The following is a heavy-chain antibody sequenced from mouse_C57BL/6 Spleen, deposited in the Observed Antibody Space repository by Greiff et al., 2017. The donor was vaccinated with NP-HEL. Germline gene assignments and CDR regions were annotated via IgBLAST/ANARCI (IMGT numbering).Heavy chain of an antibody. CDR2: ISSGSSTI. Sequence: EVKVVESGGGLVKPGGSLKLSCAASGFTFSDYGMHWVRQAPEKGLEWVAYISSGSSTIYYADTVKGRFTISRDNAKNTLFLQMTSLRSEDTAMYYCARPIYQGYAMDYWGQGTSVTVSS. J-gene: IGHJ4*01. V-gene: IGHV5-17*01. D-gene: IGHD2-1*01. CDR3: ARPIYQGYAMDY. CDR1: GFTFSDYG.